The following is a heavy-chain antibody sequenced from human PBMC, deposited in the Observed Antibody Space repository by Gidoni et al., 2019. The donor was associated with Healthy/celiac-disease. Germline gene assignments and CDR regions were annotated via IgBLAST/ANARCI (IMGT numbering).Heavy chain of an antibody. CDR1: GGTFSSYA. Sequence: HVQLVQSGAEVKQPGSSVTVSCTASGGTFSSYAISWVRQAPGQGLEWMGGIIPIFGTANYAQKFQGRVTITADESTSTADMELSSLRSEDTAVYYCAGSTAMVTYYYYYYGMDVWGQGTTVTVSS. D-gene: IGHD5-18*01. CDR3: AGSTAMVTYYYYYYGMDV. J-gene: IGHJ6*02. CDR2: IIPIFGTA. V-gene: IGHV1-69*01.